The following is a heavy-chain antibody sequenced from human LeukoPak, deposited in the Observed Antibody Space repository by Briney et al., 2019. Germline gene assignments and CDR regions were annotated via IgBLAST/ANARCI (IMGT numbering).Heavy chain of an antibody. J-gene: IGHJ4*02. CDR1: GYSFSSYV. Sequence: ASVKVSCKASGYSFSSYVMHWVRQAPGQRLEWMGWINAGDGNTKYLQDFQGRVTLTRDTSASTVYMELSSLRSEDMAVYYCARAGLYDSSGYYYGYWGQGTLVTVSS. CDR2: INAGDGNT. V-gene: IGHV1-3*03. D-gene: IGHD3-22*01. CDR3: ARAGLYDSSGYYYGY.